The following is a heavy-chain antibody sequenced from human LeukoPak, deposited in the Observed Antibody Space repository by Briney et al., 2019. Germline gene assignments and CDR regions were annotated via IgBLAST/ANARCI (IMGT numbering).Heavy chain of an antibody. Sequence: SETLSLTCAVYGGSFSGYYWSWIRQPPGKGLEWIGEINHSGSTNYNPSLKSRVTISVDTSKNQSSLKLSSVTAADTAVYYCARGGTMVRGVIIMSNWFDPWGQGTLVTVSS. CDR1: GGSFSGYY. J-gene: IGHJ5*02. V-gene: IGHV4-34*01. CDR2: INHSGST. D-gene: IGHD3-10*01. CDR3: ARGGTMVRGVIIMSNWFDP.